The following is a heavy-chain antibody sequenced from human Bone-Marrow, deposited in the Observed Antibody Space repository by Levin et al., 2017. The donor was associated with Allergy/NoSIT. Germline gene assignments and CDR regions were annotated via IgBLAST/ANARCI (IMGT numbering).Heavy chain of an antibody. CDR1: GFTFSNAW. J-gene: IGHJ5*02. Sequence: GGSLRLSCAASGFTFSNAWMSWVRQAPGKGLEWVGRIKSKTDGGTTDYAAPVKGRFTISRDDSKNTLYLQMNSLKTEDTAVYYCTTDHPRMSGYQIGPWGQGTLVTVSS. CDR3: TTDHPRMSGYQIGP. CDR2: IKSKTDGGTT. D-gene: IGHD3-3*01. V-gene: IGHV3-15*01.